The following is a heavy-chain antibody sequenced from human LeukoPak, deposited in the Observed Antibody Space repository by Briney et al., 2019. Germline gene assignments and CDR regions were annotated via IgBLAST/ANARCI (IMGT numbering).Heavy chain of an antibody. CDR3: ARAESYSGYDLGFDY. CDR2: INHSGST. V-gene: IGHV4-34*01. J-gene: IGHJ4*02. D-gene: IGHD5-12*01. Sequence: SETLSLTCTVSGGSISSYYWSWIRQPPGKGLEWIGEINHSGSTNYNPSLKSRVTISVDTSKNQFSLKLSSVTAADTAVYYCARAESYSGYDLGFDYWGQGTLVTVSS. CDR1: GGSISSYY.